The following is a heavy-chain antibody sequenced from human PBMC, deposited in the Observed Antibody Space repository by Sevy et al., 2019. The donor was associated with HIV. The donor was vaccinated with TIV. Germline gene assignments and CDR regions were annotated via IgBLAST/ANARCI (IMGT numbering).Heavy chain of an antibody. CDR1: GFTVSSNY. V-gene: IGHV3-53*01. Sequence: GSLRLSCAASGFTVSSNYMSWVRQAPGKGLEWVSVIYSGGSTYYADCVKGRFTISRDNSKNTLYLQMNSLRAEDTAVYYCARRLRDGYNYEGAFDIWGQGTMVTVSS. D-gene: IGHD5-12*01. CDR2: IYSGGST. CDR3: ARRLRDGYNYEGAFDI. J-gene: IGHJ3*02.